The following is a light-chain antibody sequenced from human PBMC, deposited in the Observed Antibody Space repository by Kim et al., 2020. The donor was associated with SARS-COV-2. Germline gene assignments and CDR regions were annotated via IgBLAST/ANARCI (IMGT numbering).Light chain of an antibody. V-gene: IGLV1-44*01. CDR2: SNN. CDR1: SSNIGSNT. CDR3: AAWDDSLNGYV. J-gene: IGLJ1*01. Sequence: QSVLTQPPSAFGTPGQWVTISCSGSSSNIGSNTVNWYQQLPGTAPKLRSYSNNQRPSGVPYRFSGSKSGTSASLAISGLQSEDEADYYCAAWDDSLNGYVFGTGTKVTVL.